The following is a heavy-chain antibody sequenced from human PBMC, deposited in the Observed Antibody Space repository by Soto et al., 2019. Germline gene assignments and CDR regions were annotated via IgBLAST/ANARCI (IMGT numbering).Heavy chain of an antibody. CDR1: GYSFTDYY. CDR3: ARGPYGDNAFDI. J-gene: IGHJ3*02. D-gene: IGHD4-17*01. V-gene: IGHV1-2*02. Sequence: QVQVVQSGAEVKKPGASVKVSCKDSGYSFTDYYMHWIRQAPGQGLEWMGCIAPHRDGTEFAQKFQGRITLTGDTSTSTAYMELKGLTSADTAVYFCARGPYGDNAFDIWGQGTVVTVSS. CDR2: IAPHRDGT.